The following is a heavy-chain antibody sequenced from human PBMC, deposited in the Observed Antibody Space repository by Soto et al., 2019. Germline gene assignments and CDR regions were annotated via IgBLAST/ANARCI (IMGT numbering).Heavy chain of an antibody. J-gene: IGHJ3*02. V-gene: IGHV4-34*01. D-gene: IGHD3-22*01. CDR3: ARRHYYDSRGSGAFDI. Sequence: LSLTCAVYGGSFSGYYWSWIRQPPGKGLEWIGEINHSGSTNYNPSLKSRVTISVDTSKNQFSLKLSSVTAADTAVYYCARRHYYDSRGSGAFDIWGQGTMVTVSS. CDR1: GGSFSGYY. CDR2: INHSGST.